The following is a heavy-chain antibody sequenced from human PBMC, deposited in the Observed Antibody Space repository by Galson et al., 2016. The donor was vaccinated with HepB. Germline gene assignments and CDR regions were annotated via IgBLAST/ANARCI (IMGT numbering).Heavy chain of an antibody. D-gene: IGHD3-10*01. CDR2: VYFDGET. Sequence: ETLSLTCNVSGGSINSGNYFWGWVRRPPGMGLEWLGSVYFDGETHYSPSPKNRLTISIDTAMNQFSLKLNSVIAADTAVYYCARQSTLRGVMLYWFDRWGQGALVAVS. V-gene: IGHV4-39*01. J-gene: IGHJ5*02. CDR3: ARQSTLRGVMLYWFDR. CDR1: GGSINSGNYF.